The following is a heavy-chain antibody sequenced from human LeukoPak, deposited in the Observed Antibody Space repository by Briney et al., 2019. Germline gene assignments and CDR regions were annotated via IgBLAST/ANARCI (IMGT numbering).Heavy chain of an antibody. CDR1: GSSFTGYF. CDR2: INPNSGDT. V-gene: IGHV1-2*02. D-gene: IGHD3-10*01. J-gene: IGHJ6*02. Sequence: GASVKVSCKTSGSSFTGYFMHWVREAPGQGLEWMGWINPNSGDTKYAQRFQGRVIMTRDTSINTAYMELRRLTSDDTAVYYCARVPSMIRGVVNYGMAVWGQGTTVTVSS. CDR3: ARVPSMIRGVVNYGMAV.